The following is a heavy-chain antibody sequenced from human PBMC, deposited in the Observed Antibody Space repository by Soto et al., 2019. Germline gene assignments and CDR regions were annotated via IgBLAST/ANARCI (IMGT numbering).Heavy chain of an antibody. CDR3: ARQSHPLEPFDY. V-gene: IGHV4-4*07. CDR1: GGSFSTSY. Sequence: QVQLQESGPGLVKPSETLPLTCTVSGGSFSTSYWSWIRQPAGKGLEWIGRVYTSGSPNYNPSLKSRATMSVDTSKNQFSLRLSSVTAADTAVYYCARQSHPLEPFDYWGQGTLVPVSS. J-gene: IGHJ4*02. D-gene: IGHD3-3*01. CDR2: VYTSGSP.